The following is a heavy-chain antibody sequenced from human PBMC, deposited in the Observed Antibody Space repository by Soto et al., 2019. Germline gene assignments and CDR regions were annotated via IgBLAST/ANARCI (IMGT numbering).Heavy chain of an antibody. V-gene: IGHV4-34*01. D-gene: IGHD6-19*01. CDR3: ARGRGGWYPYNWSDT. J-gene: IGHJ5*02. Sequence: SETRSHTSSVYGGSFIVYYWSWIRQTPGKGLEWIGEINHSGSTNYNPSLKSRVTISVDTSKNQFSLKLSSVTAADTAVYYCARGRGGWYPYNWSDTWGQGILV. CDR2: INHSGST. CDR1: GGSFIVYY.